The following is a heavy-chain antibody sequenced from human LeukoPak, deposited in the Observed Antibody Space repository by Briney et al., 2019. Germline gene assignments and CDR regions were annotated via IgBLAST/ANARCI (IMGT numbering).Heavy chain of an antibody. CDR1: GFTFSDYY. V-gene: IGHV3-11*04. J-gene: IGHJ3*02. Sequence: TGGSLRLSCAASGFTFSDYYMSWIRQAPGKGLEWVSYISSSGSTIYYADSVKGRFTISRDNAKNTLYLQMNSLRAEDTAVYYCVRWGLGKGEAFDIWGQGTMVTVSS. CDR2: ISSSGSTI. CDR3: VRWGLGKGEAFDI. D-gene: IGHD3-10*01.